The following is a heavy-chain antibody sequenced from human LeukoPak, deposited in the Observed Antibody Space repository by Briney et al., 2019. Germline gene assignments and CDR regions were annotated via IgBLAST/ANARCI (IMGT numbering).Heavy chain of an antibody. J-gene: IGHJ4*02. CDR1: GGSISSGDYY. Sequence: SETLSLTCTVSGGSISSGDYYWSWIRQPAGKGLEGIGRMSSSGCTNYNPSLKSRVTISVETSTSQFSLKLSSVTAPDAAVYYCTSNGYYSLDSWGQGTLVTVSS. CDR2: MSSSGCT. V-gene: IGHV4-61*02. CDR3: TSNGYYSLDS. D-gene: IGHD3-22*01.